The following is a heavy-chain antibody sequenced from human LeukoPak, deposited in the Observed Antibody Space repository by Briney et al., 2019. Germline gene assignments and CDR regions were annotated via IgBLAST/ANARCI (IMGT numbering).Heavy chain of an antibody. CDR1: GFMFAGYA. Sequence: GGSLRLSCAASGFMFAGYAMSWVRQAPGRGLEWVATIRASGDSTYLSDSVKGRFTISRDNSRKTLFLQLNSLRAEDTAIYYCAKDSGRGSYTYDCWSQGTLVTVSS. D-gene: IGHD1-26*01. J-gene: IGHJ4*02. CDR2: IRASGDST. V-gene: IGHV3-23*01. CDR3: AKDSGRGSYTYDC.